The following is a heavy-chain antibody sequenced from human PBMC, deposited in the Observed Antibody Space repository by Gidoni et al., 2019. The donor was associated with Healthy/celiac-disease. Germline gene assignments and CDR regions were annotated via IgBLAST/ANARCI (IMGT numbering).Heavy chain of an antibody. CDR2: ISGSGGST. CDR1: GFTFSSYA. Sequence: EVQLLESGGGLVQPGGSLRLSCAASGFTFSSYAMSWVRQAPGKGLEWVSAISGSGGSTYYADSVKGRFTISRDNSKNTLYLQMNSLRAEDTAVYYCAKDLPTFIAVAGAFDYWGQGTLVTVSS. J-gene: IGHJ4*02. D-gene: IGHD6-19*01. V-gene: IGHV3-23*01. CDR3: AKDLPTFIAVAGAFDY.